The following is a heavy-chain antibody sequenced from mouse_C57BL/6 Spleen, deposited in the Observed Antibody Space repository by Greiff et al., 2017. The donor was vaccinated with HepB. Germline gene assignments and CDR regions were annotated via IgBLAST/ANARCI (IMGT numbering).Heavy chain of an antibody. V-gene: IGHV5-6*01. J-gene: IGHJ2*01. Sequence: EVKLLESGGDLVKPGGSLKLSCAASGFTFSSYGMPWVRQTPDKGLEWVATISSGGSYTYYPDSVKGRFTISRDNAKNTLYLQMSSLKSEDTAMYSCARDNDRFDYWGQGTTLTVSS. CDR3: ARDNDRFDY. CDR2: ISSGGSYT. D-gene: IGHD2-3*01. CDR1: GFTFSSYG.